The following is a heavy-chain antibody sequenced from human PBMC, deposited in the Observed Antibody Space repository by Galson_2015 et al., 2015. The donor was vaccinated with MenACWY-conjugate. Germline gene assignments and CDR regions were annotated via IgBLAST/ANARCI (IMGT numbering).Heavy chain of an antibody. CDR2: INPSSGTT. V-gene: IGHV1-46*01. Sequence: SVKVSCKASGYTSTTDSIHWVRQAPGQGLEWKGRINPSSGTTTYAQKFQGRVTMTRDTSYMELYSLRSEDTAVYYCAGGNSSGCLGDFDYWGQGTLVTVSS. D-gene: IGHD3-22*01. CDR3: AGGNSSGCLGDFDY. CDR1: GYTSTTDS. J-gene: IGHJ4*01.